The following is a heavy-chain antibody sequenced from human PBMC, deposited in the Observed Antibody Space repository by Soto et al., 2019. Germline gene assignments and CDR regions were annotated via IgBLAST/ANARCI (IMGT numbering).Heavy chain of an antibody. CDR3: ARHASGYSYGGFDP. CDR1: GGSILDSTYY. V-gene: IGHV4-39*01. Sequence: QLLLQESGPGLVKPSETLSLTCTVSGGSILDSTYYWAWIRQSPGKGLEWIGTIFYSGGTFYTPSLKGRVTMSVDTSNNQFSLQLRPVTAADPAVYYCARHASGYSYGGFDPWGQGTLVTVSP. D-gene: IGHD3-22*01. CDR2: IFYSGGT. J-gene: IGHJ5*02.